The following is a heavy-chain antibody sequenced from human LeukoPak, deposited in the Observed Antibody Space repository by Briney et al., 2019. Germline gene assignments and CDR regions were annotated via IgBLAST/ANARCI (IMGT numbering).Heavy chain of an antibody. CDR2: IYTSGST. D-gene: IGHD3-22*01. CDR3: ARARYYDSSGYYSNDAFDI. CDR1: GGSISSGSYY. J-gene: IGHJ3*02. Sequence: SQTLSLTCTVSGGSISSGSYYWSWIRQPAGKGLEWIGRIYTSGSTNYNPSLKSRATISVDTSKNQCSLKLSSVTAADTAVYYCARARYYDSSGYYSNDAFDIWGQGTMVTVSS. V-gene: IGHV4-61*02.